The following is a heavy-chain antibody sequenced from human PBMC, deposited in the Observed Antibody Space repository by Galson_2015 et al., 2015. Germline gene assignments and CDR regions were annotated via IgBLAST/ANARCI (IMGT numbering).Heavy chain of an antibody. CDR1: GGTFNSYA. J-gene: IGHJ4*02. CDR3: ARGNFEEADTAMVTGFDY. V-gene: IGHV1-69*13. Sequence: SVKVSCKASGGTFNSYAISWVRQAPGQGLEWMGGIIPIFGTANYAQKFQGRVTITADESTSTAYMELSSLRSEDTAVYYCARGNFEEADTAMVTGFDYWGQGTLVTVSS. CDR2: IIPIFGTA. D-gene: IGHD5-18*01.